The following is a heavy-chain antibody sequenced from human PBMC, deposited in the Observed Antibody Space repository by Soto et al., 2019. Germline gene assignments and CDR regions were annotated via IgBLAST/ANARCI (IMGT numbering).Heavy chain of an antibody. D-gene: IGHD5-12*01. CDR1: GYTFTSYG. CDR3: AREGGYVGAGYNWFDP. Sequence: QVQLVQSGAEVKKPGASVKVSCKASGYTFTSYGISWVRQAPGQGLEWMGWISAYNGNTNYAQKLQGRVTMTTDTSTSTAYVELRSLRSDDTAVYYCAREGGYVGAGYNWFDPWGQETLVTVSS. V-gene: IGHV1-18*01. CDR2: ISAYNGNT. J-gene: IGHJ5*02.